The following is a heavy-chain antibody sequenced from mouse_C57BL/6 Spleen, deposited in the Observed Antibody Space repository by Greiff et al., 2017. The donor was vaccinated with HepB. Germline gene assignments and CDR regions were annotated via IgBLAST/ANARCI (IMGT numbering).Heavy chain of an antibody. J-gene: IGHJ4*01. CDR3: AKPYDRGAMDY. V-gene: IGHV1-82*01. CDR2: IYPGDGDT. Sequence: VKLMESGPELVKPGASVKISCKASGYAFSSSWMNWVKQRPGKGLEWIGRIYPGDGDTNYNGKFKGKATLTANKSSSNAYMQLSSLTSEDSAVYFCAKPYDRGAMDYWGQGTSVTVSS. D-gene: IGHD1-1*01. CDR1: GYAFSSSW.